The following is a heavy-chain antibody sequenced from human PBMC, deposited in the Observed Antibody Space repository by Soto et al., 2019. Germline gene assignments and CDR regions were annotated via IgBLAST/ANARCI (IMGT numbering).Heavy chain of an antibody. V-gene: IGHV3-23*04. Sequence: EVQLVESGGGLVKPGGSLRLSCAASGFTFSSYAMSWVRQAPGKGLEWVSAISGSGGSTYYADSVKGRFTISRDNSKNTLYLQMNSLRAEDTAVYYCAKDPKTYDFWSGYYDYWGQGTLVTVSS. CDR2: ISGSGGST. J-gene: IGHJ4*02. CDR1: GFTFSSYA. D-gene: IGHD3-3*01. CDR3: AKDPKTYDFWSGYYDY.